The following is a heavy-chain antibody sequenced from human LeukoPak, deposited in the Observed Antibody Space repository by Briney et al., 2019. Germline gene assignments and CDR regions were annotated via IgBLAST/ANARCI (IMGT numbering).Heavy chain of an antibody. J-gene: IGHJ6*02. CDR2: INDSGRRT. Sequence: GGSLRLSCSASGFIFSTYRMSWVRQAPGKGLEWVSLINDSGRRTYYADSVKGRFTVSRDNSKYTLYLQMNSLRVEDTAVYYCASSTYNYDYALDVWGQGTTVTVSS. V-gene: IGHV3-23*01. CDR3: ASSTYNYDYALDV. D-gene: IGHD5-24*01. CDR1: GFIFSTYR.